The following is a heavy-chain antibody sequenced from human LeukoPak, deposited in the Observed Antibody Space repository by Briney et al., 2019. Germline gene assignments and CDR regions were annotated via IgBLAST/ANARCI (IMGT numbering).Heavy chain of an antibody. CDR3: ARVCELLWFGESSRHFYY. V-gene: IGHV1-2*02. D-gene: IGHD3-10*01. CDR2: INPNSGGT. CDR1: GYTFTGYY. Sequence: ASVKVSCEASGYTFTGYYMHWVRQAPGQGLEWMGWINPNSGGTNYAQKFQGRVTMTRDTSISTAYMELSRLRSDDTAVYYCARVCELLWFGESSRHFYYWGQGTLVTVSS. J-gene: IGHJ4*02.